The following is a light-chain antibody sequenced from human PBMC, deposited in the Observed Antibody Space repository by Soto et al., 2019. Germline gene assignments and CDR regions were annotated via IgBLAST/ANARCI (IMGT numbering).Light chain of an antibody. Sequence: QSVLTQPPSVSEAPRQRVTISCSGSSSNIGNNAVNWYQQLPGKAPKLLIYYDDLLPSGVSDRFSGSKSGTSASLAISGLQSEDEADYYCAAWDDSLKEVVFGGGTQLTVL. J-gene: IGLJ2*01. CDR1: SSNIGNNA. V-gene: IGLV1-36*01. CDR2: YDD. CDR3: AAWDDSLKEVV.